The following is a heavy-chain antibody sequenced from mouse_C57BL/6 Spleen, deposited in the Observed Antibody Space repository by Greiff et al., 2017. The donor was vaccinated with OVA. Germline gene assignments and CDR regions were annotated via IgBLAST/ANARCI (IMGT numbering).Heavy chain of an antibody. V-gene: IGHV1-15*01. CDR2: IDPETGGT. Sequence: VQLQQSGAELVRPGASVTLSCKASGYTFTDYEMHWVKQTPVHGLEWIGAIDPETGGTASNQKFKGKAILTAATSSSTAYMELRSLTSEDSAVYYCTRLRLRSYAMDYWGQGTSVTVSS. CDR3: TRLRLRSYAMDY. D-gene: IGHD3-2*02. J-gene: IGHJ4*01. CDR1: GYTFTDYE.